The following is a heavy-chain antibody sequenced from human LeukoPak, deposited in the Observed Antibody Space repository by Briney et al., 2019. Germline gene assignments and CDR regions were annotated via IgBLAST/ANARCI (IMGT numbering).Heavy chain of an antibody. J-gene: IGHJ5*02. Sequence: ASVKVSCKPSGYSFTQYYIHWVRQAPGQGLEWMGWINTKSGRTSSARKFQGRVTMTRDPSTPTAYMDMAWLTSDDTSIYFCARADFIDAGPYLIGPWGQGTLVTVSS. CDR1: GYSFTQYY. CDR3: ARADFIDAGPYLIGP. V-gene: IGHV1-2*02. D-gene: IGHD3-3*01. CDR2: INTKSGRT.